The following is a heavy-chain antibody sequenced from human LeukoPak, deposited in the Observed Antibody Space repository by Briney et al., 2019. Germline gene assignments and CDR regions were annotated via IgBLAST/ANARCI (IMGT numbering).Heavy chain of an antibody. V-gene: IGHV1-24*01. CDR2: FDPEDGET. Sequence: ASVKVSCKVSGYTLTELSMHWVRQAPGKGLEWMGGFDPEDGETIYAQKFQGRVTMTEDTSTDTAYMELSSLRSDDTAVYYCARRKGIVGATGGYYFDYWGQGTLVTVSS. CDR1: GYTLTELS. CDR3: ARRKGIVGATGGYYFDY. J-gene: IGHJ4*02. D-gene: IGHD1-26*01.